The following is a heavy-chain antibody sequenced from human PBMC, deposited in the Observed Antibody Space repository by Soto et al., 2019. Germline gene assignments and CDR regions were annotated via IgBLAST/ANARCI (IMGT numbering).Heavy chain of an antibody. J-gene: IGHJ2*01. Sequence: VPVVQSSAEVKKPGASVKVSCTASGSTFTRYGISWVRQAPGQGLEWLGWISAYNGNTNYAQKPQCRVTMTTDTSTSKAYMDLRSLRSDDTAVYYCARVGIDSSGLEYWYFDLWGRVTLVTVSS. CDR3: ARVGIDSSGLEYWYFDL. CDR2: ISAYNGNT. D-gene: IGHD3-22*01. V-gene: IGHV1-18*01. CDR1: GSTFTRYG.